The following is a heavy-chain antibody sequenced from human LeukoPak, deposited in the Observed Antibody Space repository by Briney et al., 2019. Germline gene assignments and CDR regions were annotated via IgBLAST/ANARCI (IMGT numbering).Heavy chain of an antibody. CDR2: IYSGGSA. CDR1: GFTFISNY. CDR3: AKTGNPATGDF. V-gene: IGHV3-53*01. J-gene: IGHJ4*02. D-gene: IGHD1-1*01. Sequence: GGSLRLSFAASGFTFISNYRSWVRQAPGKGLEWVSVIYSGGSAYYADSVKGRFTISRDNSKNTLYLQMNSLRAEDSAVYYCAKTGNPATGDFWGQGTLVTVSS.